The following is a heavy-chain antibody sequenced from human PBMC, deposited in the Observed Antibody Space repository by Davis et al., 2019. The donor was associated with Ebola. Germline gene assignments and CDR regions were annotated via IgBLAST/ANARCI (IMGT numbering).Heavy chain of an antibody. CDR1: GGSFSGYY. CDR2: INHSGST. CDR3: ARNRIAGSSSFYYYYGMDV. Sequence: SETLSLTCAAYGGSFSGYYWSWIRQPPGKGLEWIGEINHSGSTNYNPSLKSRVTISVDTSKNQFSLKLSSVTAADTAVYYCARNRIAGSSSFYYYYGMDVWGQGTTVTVSS. J-gene: IGHJ6*02. V-gene: IGHV4-34*01. D-gene: IGHD6-6*01.